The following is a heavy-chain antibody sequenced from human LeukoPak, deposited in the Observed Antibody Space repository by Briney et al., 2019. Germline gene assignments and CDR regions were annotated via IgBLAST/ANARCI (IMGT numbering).Heavy chain of an antibody. D-gene: IGHD2-2*01. J-gene: IGHJ4*02. CDR1: GGSISSGGYY. Sequence: SETLSLTCTVSGGSISSGGYYWSWIRQHPGKGLEWIGYIYYSGSTYYNPSLKSRVTISVDTSKNQFSLKLSSVTAADTAVYYCARVKAHDCSSTSCYPDVDYFDYWAREPWSPSPQ. CDR2: IYYSGST. V-gene: IGHV4-31*03. CDR3: ARVKAHDCSSTSCYPDVDYFDY.